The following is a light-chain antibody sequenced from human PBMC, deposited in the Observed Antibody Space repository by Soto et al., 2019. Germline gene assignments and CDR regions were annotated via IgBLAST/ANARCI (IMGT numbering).Light chain of an antibody. CDR2: GAS. J-gene: IGKJ1*01. Sequence: EVVMTQSPSTLSVSPGESATLSRRASQSVRSNLAWYQQKPGQAPRLLIYGASTRATGVPARFSGSGSGTEFTLTISSLQSEDFAFYYCQQYNNWPRAFGQGTKVDIK. CDR1: QSVRSN. CDR3: QQYNNWPRA. V-gene: IGKV3-15*01.